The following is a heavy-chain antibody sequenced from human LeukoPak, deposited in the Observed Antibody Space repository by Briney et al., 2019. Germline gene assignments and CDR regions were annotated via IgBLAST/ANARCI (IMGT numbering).Heavy chain of an antibody. J-gene: IGHJ5*02. V-gene: IGHV4-59*08. Sequence: SETLSLTCTVSGGSISSYYWSWIRQPPGKGLEWIGYIYYSGSTNYNPSLKSRVTISVDTSKNQFSLNLNSVTAADTAVYYCARAVGSSESNWFDPWGQGTLATVSS. CDR2: IYYSGST. CDR3: ARAVGSSESNWFDP. CDR1: GGSISSYY. D-gene: IGHD6-19*01.